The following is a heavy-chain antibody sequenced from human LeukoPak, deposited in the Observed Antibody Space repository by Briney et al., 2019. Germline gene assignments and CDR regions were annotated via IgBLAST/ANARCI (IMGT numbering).Heavy chain of an antibody. V-gene: IGHV4-30-4*07. CDR2: ISYSGNT. Sequence: PSETLSLTCAVSGGSISLGGYSWTWIRQPPGKGLEWIGYISYSGNTYYTPSLKSRLTISVDTSKNQFSLKLTSVTAADTAVYYCARAYRIVVVFGEKSWFDPWGQGTLVTVSS. D-gene: IGHD3-22*01. CDR1: GGSISLGGYS. J-gene: IGHJ5*02. CDR3: ARAYRIVVVFGEKSWFDP.